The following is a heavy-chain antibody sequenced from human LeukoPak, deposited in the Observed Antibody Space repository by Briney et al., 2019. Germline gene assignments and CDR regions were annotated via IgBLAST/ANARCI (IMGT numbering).Heavy chain of an antibody. Sequence: SQTLSLTCTVSGGSISSGSYYWSWIRQPAGKGLEWIGRIYTSGSTNYNPSLKSRVTISVDTSKNQFSLKLSSVTAADTAVYYCAGDTVTTDYYYMDVWGKETTVTVSS. V-gene: IGHV4-61*02. CDR1: GGSISSGSYY. CDR2: IYTSGST. CDR3: AGDTVTTDYYYMDV. J-gene: IGHJ6*03. D-gene: IGHD4-17*01.